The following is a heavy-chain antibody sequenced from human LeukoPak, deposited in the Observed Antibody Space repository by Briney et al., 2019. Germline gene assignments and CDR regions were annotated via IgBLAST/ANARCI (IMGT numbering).Heavy chain of an antibody. CDR3: ARGSADFAH. CDR2: MNPVSGNA. D-gene: IGHD3-10*01. CDR1: GYTFTNFD. Sequence: PAASVKVSCKASGYTFTNFDINWVRQAPGQGLEWMGWMNPVSGNAGSAQKFQGRVTMTRDTSTSTAYMELRSLTSDDTAVYYCARGSADFAHWGQGTRVTVSS. J-gene: IGHJ4*02. V-gene: IGHV1-8*01.